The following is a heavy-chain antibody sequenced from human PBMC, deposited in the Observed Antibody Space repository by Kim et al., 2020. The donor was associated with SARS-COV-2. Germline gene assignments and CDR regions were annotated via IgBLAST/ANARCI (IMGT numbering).Heavy chain of an antibody. V-gene: IGHV1-18*01. J-gene: IGHJ4*02. Sequence: ASVKVSCKASGYTFASYGVSWVRQAPGQGLEWLGWISAYNGRTNYAQKVQDRIIVTRDTSTSTIYMELRSLRSDDTALYYCARDLKSMVHAYWGQGTLVT. CDR2: ISAYNGRT. CDR1: GYTFASYG. D-gene: IGHD2-8*01. CDR3: ARDLKSMVHAY.